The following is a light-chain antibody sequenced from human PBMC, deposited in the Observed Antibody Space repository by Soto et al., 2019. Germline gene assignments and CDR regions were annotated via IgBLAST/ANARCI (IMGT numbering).Light chain of an antibody. CDR3: QQYNSYGT. Sequence: DIQMTQSPSSLSASVGDRVTITGRASQSISSHLNWYQQKPWKAPKLLIYKAASLESGVPSRFSGSGSWTEFTLTISSLQPDDFATYYCQQYNSYGTFGQGTKV. CDR2: KAA. V-gene: IGKV1-5*03. J-gene: IGKJ1*01. CDR1: QSISSH.